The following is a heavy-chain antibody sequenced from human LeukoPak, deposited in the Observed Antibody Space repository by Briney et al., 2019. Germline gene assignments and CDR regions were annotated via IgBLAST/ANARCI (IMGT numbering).Heavy chain of an antibody. CDR2: INPHSGGT. Sequence: ASVTVSFKASGYTFITYYMHWVRQAPGQGLEWMGWINPHSGGTNSAQKFQGRVTMTRDTSISTAYMELSRLRSDDTAVYYCARAYDYGGNLVPFDYWGQGTLVTVSS. CDR3: ARAYDYGGNLVPFDY. CDR1: GYTFITYY. J-gene: IGHJ4*02. V-gene: IGHV1-2*02. D-gene: IGHD4-23*01.